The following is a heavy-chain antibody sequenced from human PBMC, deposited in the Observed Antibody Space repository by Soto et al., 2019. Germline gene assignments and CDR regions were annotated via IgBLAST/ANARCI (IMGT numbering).Heavy chain of an antibody. CDR2: INAGNGNT. CDR3: AGAPNYCSSTRCYEGFFDY. V-gene: IGHV1-3*01. D-gene: IGHD2-2*01. CDR1: GYTFTSYA. Sequence: GASVKVSCKASGYTFTSYAMHWVRQAPGQRLEWMGWINAGNGNTKYSQKFQGRVTITRDTSASTAYMELSSLRSEDTAVYYCAGAPNYCSSTRCYEGFFDYWGQGTLVTVSS. J-gene: IGHJ4*02.